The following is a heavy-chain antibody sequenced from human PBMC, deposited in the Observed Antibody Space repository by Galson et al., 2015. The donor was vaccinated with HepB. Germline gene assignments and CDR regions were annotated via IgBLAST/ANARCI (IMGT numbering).Heavy chain of an antibody. CDR1: GGTFSSYA. V-gene: IGHV1-3*01. J-gene: IGHJ4*02. D-gene: IGHD6-19*01. Sequence: SVKVSCKASGGTFSSYAISWVRQAPGQRLEWMGWINGGNGNTKYSEKFQGRVTISRDTSASTAYMELTSLRSEDTAVYYCARGSEYFDYWGQGTLVTVSS. CDR3: ARGSEYFDY. CDR2: INGGNGNT.